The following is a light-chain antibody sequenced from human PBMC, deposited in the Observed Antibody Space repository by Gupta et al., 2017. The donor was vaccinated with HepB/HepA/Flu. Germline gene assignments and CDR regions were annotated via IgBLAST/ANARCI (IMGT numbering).Light chain of an antibody. CDR1: KLGDKY. CDR3: QEWDSSTVV. CDR2: QDS. J-gene: IGLJ2*01. V-gene: IGLV3-1*01. Sequence: SYELTQPPSVSVSPGQTASITCSGDKLGDKYACWYQQKPGQSPVLVIYQDSKRPSGIPERFSGSNSGKTATLTISGTQAMDEAYYYCQEWDSSTVVFGGGTKLTVL.